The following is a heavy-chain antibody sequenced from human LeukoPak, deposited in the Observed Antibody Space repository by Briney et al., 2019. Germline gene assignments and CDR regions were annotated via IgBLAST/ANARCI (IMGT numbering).Heavy chain of an antibody. CDR1: GYSISSGYY. V-gene: IGHV4-38-2*02. Sequence: SETLSLTCTVSGYSISSGYYWGWIRQPPGKGLEWIGSIYHSGSTYYNPSLKSRVTTSVDTSKNQFSLKLSSVTAADTAVYYCARGDDYGDYYFDYWGQGTLVTVSS. CDR2: IYHSGST. CDR3: ARGDDYGDYYFDY. J-gene: IGHJ4*02. D-gene: IGHD4-17*01.